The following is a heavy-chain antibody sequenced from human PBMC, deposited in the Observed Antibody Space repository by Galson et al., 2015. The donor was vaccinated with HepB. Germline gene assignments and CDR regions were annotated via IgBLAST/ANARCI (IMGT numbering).Heavy chain of an antibody. V-gene: IGHV3-7*03. Sequence: SLRLSCAASGFTFSNYWMSWVRQAPGKGLEWVAYIKEDGSEKYYADSVKGRFTISRDNAKDSLYLQMNSLRAEDTAVYYCARAHYGSGSSLRGEYCGQGTLVTVSS. CDR1: GFTFSNYW. J-gene: IGHJ4*02. CDR2: IKEDGSEK. CDR3: ARAHYGSGSSLRGEY. D-gene: IGHD3-10*01.